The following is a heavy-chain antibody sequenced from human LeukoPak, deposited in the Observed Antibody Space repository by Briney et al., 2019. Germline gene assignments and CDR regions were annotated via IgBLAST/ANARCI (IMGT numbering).Heavy chain of an antibody. CDR2: IYWNDDK. Sequence: SGPTLVKPTQTLTLTCTFSGFSLTTSGVGVGWIRQPPGRALEWLALIYWNDDKHFSPSLKSRLTITKDTSKNQVVLTLTNMDPVDTATHYCAHRRTVTTDFDYWGQGTLVTVSS. D-gene: IGHD4-17*01. CDR3: AHRRTVTTDFDY. CDR1: GFSLTTSGVG. V-gene: IGHV2-5*01. J-gene: IGHJ4*02.